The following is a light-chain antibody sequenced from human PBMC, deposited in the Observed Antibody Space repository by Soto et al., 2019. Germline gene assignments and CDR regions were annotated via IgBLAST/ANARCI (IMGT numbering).Light chain of an antibody. J-gene: IGLJ1*01. V-gene: IGLV2-23*01. CDR3: CSYAGTNTFV. CDR1: SSDVGSYNL. CDR2: EGN. Sequence: QSALTQPASVSGSPGQSITISCTGTSSDVGSYNLVSWYQQHPGKAPKLMIYEGNKRPSGVSNRFSGSKSANTASLIISGLQTEDEADYYCCSYAGTNTFVFGTGTKLTVL.